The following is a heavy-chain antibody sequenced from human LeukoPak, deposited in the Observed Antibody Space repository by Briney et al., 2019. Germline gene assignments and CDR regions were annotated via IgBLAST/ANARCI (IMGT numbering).Heavy chain of an antibody. CDR2: IKHDGGAK. CDR1: GITFSTYW. V-gene: IGHV3-7*01. D-gene: IGHD3-22*01. CDR3: ATTGRLLDY. Sequence: GGSLRLSCAASGITFSTYWMTWVRQAPGKGLEWEANIKHDGGAKNYVDSVKGRFTISRDNAKNELYLQMNSLRAEDTAIYYCATTGRLLDYWGQGTLVTVSS. J-gene: IGHJ4*02.